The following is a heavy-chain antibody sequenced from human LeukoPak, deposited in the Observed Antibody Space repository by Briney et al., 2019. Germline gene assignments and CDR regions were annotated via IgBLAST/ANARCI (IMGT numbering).Heavy chain of an antibody. Sequence: ASVKVSCKASGGTFSSYAVSWVRQAPGQGLEWMGGITPIFGTANYAQKFQGRVTITTDESTSTAYMELSSLRSEDTAVYYCAKAAAGNYYYYYMDVWGKGTTVTVSS. CDR1: GGTFSSYA. CDR3: AKAAAGNYYYYYMDV. D-gene: IGHD6-13*01. CDR2: ITPIFGTA. V-gene: IGHV1-69*05. J-gene: IGHJ6*03.